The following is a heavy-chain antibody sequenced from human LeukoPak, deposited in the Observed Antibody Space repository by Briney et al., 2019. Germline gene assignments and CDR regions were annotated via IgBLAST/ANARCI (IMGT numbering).Heavy chain of an antibody. D-gene: IGHD4-11*01. Sequence: KPSETLSLTCAVSGYSISSGYYWGWIRQPPGKGLEWIGSIYHSGSTYYNPSLKSRVTISVDTSKNQFSLKLSSVTAADTAVYYCAREDYSNLLIDCWGQGTLVTVSS. V-gene: IGHV4-38-2*01. CDR3: AREDYSNLLIDC. CDR1: GYSISSGYY. CDR2: IYHSGST. J-gene: IGHJ4*02.